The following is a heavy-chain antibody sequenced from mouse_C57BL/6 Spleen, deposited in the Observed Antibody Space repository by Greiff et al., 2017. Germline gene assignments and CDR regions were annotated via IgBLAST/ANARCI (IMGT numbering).Heavy chain of an antibody. V-gene: IGHV1-82*01. Sequence: QVQLQQSGPELVKPGASVKISCKASGYAFSSSWMNWVKQRPGKGLEWIGRIYPGDGDTNYNQKFKDKATLTVDKSSSTAYMQLSSLTSEDSAVYYCAKLGRAFDYWGQGTTLTVSA. CDR2: IYPGDGDT. J-gene: IGHJ2*01. D-gene: IGHD4-1*01. CDR1: GYAFSSSW. CDR3: AKLGRAFDY.